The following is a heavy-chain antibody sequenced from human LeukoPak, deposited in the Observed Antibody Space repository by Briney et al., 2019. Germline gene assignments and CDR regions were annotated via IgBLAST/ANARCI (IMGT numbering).Heavy chain of an antibody. J-gene: IGHJ5*02. V-gene: IGHV4-38-2*01. CDR3: ARRDRWFDP. CDR1: GYSISTGYY. CDR2: IYRSGTT. Sequence: SETLSLTCGVSGYSISTGYYWGWIRQSPGKGLEWIGNIYRSGTTYYNPSLKSRVTISVDTSKNQFSLRLTSVTAADTAVYYCARRDRWFDPWGQGTLVTVST.